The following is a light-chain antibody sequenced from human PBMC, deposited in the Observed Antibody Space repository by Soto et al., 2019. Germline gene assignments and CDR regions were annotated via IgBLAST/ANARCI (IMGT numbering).Light chain of an antibody. CDR1: TFNIGSNY. CDR2: MNN. Sequence: QSVLTQPPSASGTPGQRVTISCSGGTFNIGSNYVYWYQQLPGTAPKLLIYMNNQRPSGVPDRFFGSKSGTSASLAISGLRSEDEADYFCAAWDDSLSGPVFGGGTQLTLL. J-gene: IGLJ7*01. V-gene: IGLV1-47*01. CDR3: AAWDDSLSGPV.